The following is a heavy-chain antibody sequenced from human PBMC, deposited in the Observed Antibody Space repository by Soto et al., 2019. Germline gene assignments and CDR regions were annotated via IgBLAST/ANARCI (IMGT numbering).Heavy chain of an antibody. Sequence: EVQLVESGGGLVQPGGSLRLSCAASGFTSSDYWMTWVRQAPGKGLEWVANIKNDGSEKYYVDSVKGRFTVSRDNAKNSLYLQMNSLRADDTAVYYCARDVWNSGWRPYYYYGMDVWGQGTTVTVSS. CDR2: IKNDGSEK. J-gene: IGHJ6*02. CDR1: GFTSSDYW. D-gene: IGHD6-19*01. V-gene: IGHV3-7*01. CDR3: ARDVWNSGWRPYYYYGMDV.